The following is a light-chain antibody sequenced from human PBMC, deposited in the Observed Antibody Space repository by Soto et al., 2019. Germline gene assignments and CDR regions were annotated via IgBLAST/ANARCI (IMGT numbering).Light chain of an antibody. J-gene: IGKJ5*01. V-gene: IGKV3-20*01. CDR3: QQYDNSPIT. CDR2: GAS. CDR1: QSISSSF. Sequence: EIVLTQSPGILSLSPGARASHSCGARQSISSSFLAWSQQKPGQAPRLLIYGASSRATGIPDRFSGTGSETDFTLTISRLEPEDFAVYYCQQYDNSPITFGQGTRLEI.